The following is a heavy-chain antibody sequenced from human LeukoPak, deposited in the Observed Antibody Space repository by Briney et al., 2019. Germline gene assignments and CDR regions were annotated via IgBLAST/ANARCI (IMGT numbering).Heavy chain of an antibody. Sequence: GGSLRLSCAASGFTFSSYGMHWVRQAPGKGLEWVAFIRYDGSNKYYADSVKGRFTISRDNSKNTLYLQMNSLRAEDTAVYYCAKMTPIVPAAPTIDYWGQGTLVTVSS. CDR2: IRYDGSNK. V-gene: IGHV3-30*02. J-gene: IGHJ4*02. CDR3: AKMTPIVPAAPTIDY. D-gene: IGHD2-2*01. CDR1: GFTFSSYG.